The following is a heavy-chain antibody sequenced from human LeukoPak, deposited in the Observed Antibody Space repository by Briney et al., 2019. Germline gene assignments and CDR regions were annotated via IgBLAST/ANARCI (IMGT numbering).Heavy chain of an antibody. CDR2: IYYSGST. J-gene: IGHJ6*02. CDR3: ARLKCISTTCPSRYVMDV. CDR1: GGSISSYY. Sequence: SETLSLTCSVSGGSISSYYWSWIRQPPGKGLEYIGYIYYSGSTNYNPSLKSRVTISVDTSKDQFSLNLTSVTAADTAVYYCARLKCISTTCPSRYVMDVWGQGATVTVSS. V-gene: IGHV4-59*01. D-gene: IGHD2-2*01.